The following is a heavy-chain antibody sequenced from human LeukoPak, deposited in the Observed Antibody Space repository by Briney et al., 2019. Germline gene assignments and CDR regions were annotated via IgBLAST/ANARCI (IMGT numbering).Heavy chain of an antibody. J-gene: IGHJ4*02. V-gene: IGHV3-30*18. CDR3: AKGRDGYNYMTDY. Sequence: PGGSPRLSCVASGFTLSNAWMSWVRQAPGKGLEWVAVISYDGGNRYYADSVKGRFTISRDNSKNTLYLQMNSLRAEDTAVYYCAKGRDGYNYMTDYWGQGTLVTVSS. CDR1: GFTLSNAW. D-gene: IGHD5-24*01. CDR2: ISYDGGNR.